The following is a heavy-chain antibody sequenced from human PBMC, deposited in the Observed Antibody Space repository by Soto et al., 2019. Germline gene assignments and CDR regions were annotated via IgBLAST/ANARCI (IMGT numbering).Heavy chain of an antibody. Sequence: ASETLSLTCAVYGGSFSGYYWSWIRQPPGKGLEWIGEINHSGSTNYNPSLKSRVTISVDTSRNQFSLKLSSVTAADTAVYYCASSTGTTSVAGWFDPWGQGTLVTVSS. CDR1: GGSFSGYY. J-gene: IGHJ5*02. D-gene: IGHD1-7*01. V-gene: IGHV4-34*01. CDR2: INHSGST. CDR3: ASSTGTTSVAGWFDP.